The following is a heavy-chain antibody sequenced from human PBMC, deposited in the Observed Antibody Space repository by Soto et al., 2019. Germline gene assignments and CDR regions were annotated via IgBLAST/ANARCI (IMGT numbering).Heavy chain of an antibody. CDR2: IIPILGIA. J-gene: IGHJ4*01. D-gene: IGHD6-6*01. CDR3: ARGIAARPHLDY. CDR1: GGTFSSYT. Sequence: SVKVSCKASGGTFSSYTISWVRQAPGQGLEWMGRIIPILGIANYAQKLQGRVTITADKSTSTAYMELSSLRSEDTAVYYCARGIAARPHLDYWGHGTLVTVSS. V-gene: IGHV1-69*02.